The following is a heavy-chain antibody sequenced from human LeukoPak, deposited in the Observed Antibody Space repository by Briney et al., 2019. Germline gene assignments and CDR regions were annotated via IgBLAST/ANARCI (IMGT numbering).Heavy chain of an antibody. CDR2: IYSGGST. CDR1: GFTVSSNY. CDR3: ARLLDYYDSSGYYHYYFDY. Sequence: GGSLRLSCAASGFTVSSNYMSWVRQAPGKGLEWVSVIYSGGSTYYADSVKSRFTISRDNSKNTLYLQMNSLRAEDTAVYYCARLLDYYDSSGYYHYYFDYWGQGTLVTVSS. V-gene: IGHV3-66*01. D-gene: IGHD3-22*01. J-gene: IGHJ4*02.